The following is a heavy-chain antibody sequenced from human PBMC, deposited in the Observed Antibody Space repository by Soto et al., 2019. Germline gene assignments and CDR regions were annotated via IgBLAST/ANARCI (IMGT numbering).Heavy chain of an antibody. CDR1: GGSFNGYY. Sequence: SETLSLTCAVYGGSFNGYYWSWIRQPPGKGLEWIGEINHSGSTNYNPSLKSRVTISVDTSKNQFSLKLSSVTAADTAVYYCARGQYDRSSGWYGDYFDYWGQGTLVTVSS. CDR2: INHSGST. V-gene: IGHV4-34*01. J-gene: IGHJ4*02. CDR3: ARGQYDRSSGWYGDYFDY. D-gene: IGHD6-19*01.